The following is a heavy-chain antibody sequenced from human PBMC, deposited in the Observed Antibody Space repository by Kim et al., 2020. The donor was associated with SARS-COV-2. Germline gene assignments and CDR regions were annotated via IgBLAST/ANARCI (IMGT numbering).Heavy chain of an antibody. J-gene: IGHJ4*02. CDR3: ARSEGRASWHQFDY. CDR1: SDSFSAYY. V-gene: IGHV4-59*01. Sequence: SETLSLTCTVSSDSFSAYYWSWIRQIPGKGLEWIGYIFYSGGTNYNPSLKSRATISWDTSRNQFSLDLTSVTQADTAVYYCARSEGRASWHQFDYWGQG. CDR2: IFYSGGT.